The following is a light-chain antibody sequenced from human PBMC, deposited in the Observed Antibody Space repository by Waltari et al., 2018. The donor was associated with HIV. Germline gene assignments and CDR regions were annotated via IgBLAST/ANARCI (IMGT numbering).Light chain of an antibody. CDR3: AQETFWGWT. Sequence: VVLTQFPVSLSVSVGQSAYISCRSSERLVSADGNTYLSWFQQRPGQSPSRLIYKVSNRDSGVPGKFSGSGAVTDFTLQISRVEAEDVATYYCAQETFWGWTFGPGTKLEI. J-gene: IGKJ1*01. CDR2: KVS. V-gene: IGKV2-30*01. CDR1: ERLVSADGNTY.